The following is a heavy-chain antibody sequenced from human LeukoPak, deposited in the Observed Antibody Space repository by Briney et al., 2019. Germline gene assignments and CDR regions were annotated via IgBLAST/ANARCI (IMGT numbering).Heavy chain of an antibody. D-gene: IGHD5-12*01. J-gene: IGHJ5*02. CDR3: ARGATASFDP. V-gene: IGHV3-23*01. Sequence: GGSLRLSCAASGFTFSSYAMSWVRQAPGEGLEWVSGIRGSGTTTYYADSVKGRFTVSRDNSKNTVYLQMNSLRAEDAAVYYCARGATASFDPWGQGTLVSVSS. CDR1: GFTFSSYA. CDR2: IRGSGTTT.